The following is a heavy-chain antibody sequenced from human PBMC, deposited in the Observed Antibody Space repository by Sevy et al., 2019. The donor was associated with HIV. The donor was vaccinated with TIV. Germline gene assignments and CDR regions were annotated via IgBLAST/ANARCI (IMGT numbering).Heavy chain of an antibody. CDR2: IRSKAYGGTA. D-gene: IGHD6-6*01. Sequence: GGSLRLSCRASGFTFGDYAMSWFRQAPGEGLEWVGFIRSKAYGGTAVYAASVKGRFTISRDDSENTANLQMNSLRTEDTAVYYCSRGGAPLIAAQGYWGQGTLVTVSS. CDR1: GFTFGDYA. CDR3: SRGGAPLIAAQGY. J-gene: IGHJ4*02. V-gene: IGHV3-49*03.